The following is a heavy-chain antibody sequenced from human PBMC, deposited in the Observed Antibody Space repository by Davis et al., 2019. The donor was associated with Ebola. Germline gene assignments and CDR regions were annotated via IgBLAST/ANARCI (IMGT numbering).Heavy chain of an antibody. Sequence: GESLKISCAASGFTFSDYYMSWIRQAPGKGLEWVSYISSSGSTIYYADSVKGRFTISRDNAKNSLYLQMSSLGAEDTAVYYCARDSLRDGYPELDYWGQGTLVTVSS. D-gene: IGHD5-24*01. CDR1: GFTFSDYY. J-gene: IGHJ4*02. CDR2: ISSSGSTI. V-gene: IGHV3-11*04. CDR3: ARDSLRDGYPELDY.